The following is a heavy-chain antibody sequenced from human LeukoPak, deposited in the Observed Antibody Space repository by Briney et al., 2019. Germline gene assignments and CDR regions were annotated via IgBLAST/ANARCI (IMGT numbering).Heavy chain of an antibody. Sequence: PSETLSLTCAVSGGSISTFYWSWIRQPPGKELEWIGYIYYSGITNYNPSLKSRVTISVDTSKNQLSLNLSSVTAADASMYYCARALSSGWPYFDSWGQGTLVTVSS. CDR1: GGSISTFY. CDR3: ARALSSGWPYFDS. V-gene: IGHV4-59*01. J-gene: IGHJ4*02. CDR2: IYYSGIT. D-gene: IGHD6-19*01.